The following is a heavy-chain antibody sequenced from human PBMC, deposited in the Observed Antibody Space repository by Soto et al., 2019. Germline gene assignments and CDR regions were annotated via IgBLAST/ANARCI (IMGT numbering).Heavy chain of an antibody. V-gene: IGHV1-69*02. J-gene: IGHJ5*02. CDR2: IIPILGIA. D-gene: IGHD2-15*01. CDR3: ARFPYCSGGSCPNWFDP. CDR1: GGTFSSYT. Sequence: GASVKVSCKASGGTFSSYTISWVRQAPGQGLEWMGRIIPILGIANYAQKFQGRVTITADKSTSTAYIELSSLRSEDTAVYYCARFPYCSGGSCPNWFDPWGQGTLVTVSS.